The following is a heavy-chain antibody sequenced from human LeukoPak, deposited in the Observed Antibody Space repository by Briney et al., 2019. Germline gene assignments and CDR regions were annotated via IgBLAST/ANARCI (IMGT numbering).Heavy chain of an antibody. CDR2: ISSSGSTI. Sequence: PGGSLRLSCAASGFTFSSYSMNWVRQAPGKGLEWVSYISSSGSTIYYADSVKGRFTISRDNAKNSLYLQMNSLRDEDTAVYYCASQLDVWEPFGFDPWGQGTLVTVSS. CDR1: GFTFSSYS. J-gene: IGHJ5*02. D-gene: IGHD1-26*01. V-gene: IGHV3-48*02. CDR3: ASQLDVWEPFGFDP.